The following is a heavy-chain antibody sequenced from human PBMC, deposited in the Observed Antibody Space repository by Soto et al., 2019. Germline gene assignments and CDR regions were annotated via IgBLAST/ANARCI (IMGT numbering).Heavy chain of an antibody. CDR1: GFTVSNNH. Sequence: VQLVESGGGLIQPGGSLRLSCAASGFTVSNNHMTWVRQAAGKGLELVSFVHGGGSTSYADSVKGRFTISRDNSKNTLYLQMCSLRAEDTAIYYCAGRLTTAASLDYWGRGTLVTVSS. J-gene: IGHJ4*02. CDR2: VHGGGST. V-gene: IGHV3-53*01. CDR3: AGRLTTAASLDY. D-gene: IGHD3-16*01.